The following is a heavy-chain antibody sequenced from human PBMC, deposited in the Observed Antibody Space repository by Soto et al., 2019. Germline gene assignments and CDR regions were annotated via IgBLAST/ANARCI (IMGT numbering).Heavy chain of an antibody. J-gene: IGHJ3*02. D-gene: IGHD5-12*01. CDR3: ARDLSTDSGYDSGDAFDI. V-gene: IGHV3-21*01. Sequence: PGGSLRLSCASSGFTFRSYSINLVREPPGNGPEWVSSISSSGRYIYYADSVKGRFTISRDNAKNSLYLQMNSLRAEDTAVYYCARDLSTDSGYDSGDAFDIWGQGTMVTV. CDR1: GFTFRSYS. CDR2: ISSSGRYI.